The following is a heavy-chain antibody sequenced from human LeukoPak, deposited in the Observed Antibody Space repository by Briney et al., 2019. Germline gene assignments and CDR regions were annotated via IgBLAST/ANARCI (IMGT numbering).Heavy chain of an antibody. J-gene: IGHJ5*02. CDR1: GYTFTNYG. Sequence: ASVKVSCKASGYTFTNYGITWVRQAPGQGLEWMGWISAYNGNTNYEQKFQGRVTMTTDTSTSTACMELRSLRSDDTAVYYCARDKRSRSGYEAPNWFDPWGQGTLVTVSS. V-gene: IGHV1-18*01. CDR3: ARDKRSRSGYEAPNWFDP. D-gene: IGHD3-22*01. CDR2: ISAYNGNT.